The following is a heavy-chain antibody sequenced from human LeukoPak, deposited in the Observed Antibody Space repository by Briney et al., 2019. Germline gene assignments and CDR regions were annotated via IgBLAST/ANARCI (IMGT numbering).Heavy chain of an antibody. Sequence: PGGSLRLSCAASGFTFDDYAMHWVRQAPGKGLEWVSGISWNSGSIGYADSVKGRFTISRDNAKNSLYLQMNSLRAEDTALYYCAKDRPKTGGWYRQGEYSHHWGQGTLVTVSS. V-gene: IGHV3-9*01. D-gene: IGHD6-19*01. CDR3: AKDRPKTGGWYRQGEYSHH. CDR1: GFTFDDYA. CDR2: ISWNSGSI. J-gene: IGHJ1*01.